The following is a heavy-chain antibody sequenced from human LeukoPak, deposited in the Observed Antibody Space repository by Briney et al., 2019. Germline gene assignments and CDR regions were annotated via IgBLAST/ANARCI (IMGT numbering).Heavy chain of an antibody. Sequence: ASVKVSCKASGYTFTSYDINWVRQATGQGLEWMGWMNPNSGNTGYAQKFQGRVTMTRNTSISTAYMELSSLRSEDTAVYYCARRAPYYYCMDVWGKGTTVTISS. CDR3: ARRAPYYYCMDV. V-gene: IGHV1-8*01. J-gene: IGHJ6*03. CDR2: MNPNSGNT. CDR1: GYTFTSYD.